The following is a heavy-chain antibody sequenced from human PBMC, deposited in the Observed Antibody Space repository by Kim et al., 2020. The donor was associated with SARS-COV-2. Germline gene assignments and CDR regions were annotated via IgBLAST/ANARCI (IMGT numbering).Heavy chain of an antibody. Sequence: SETLSLTCTVSGGSIISGGYYWSWIRQHPGKGLEWIGYIYYSGSTYYNPSLKSRVTISLDTSKNQFSLKLSSVTAADTAVYYCAGVVYYGSGSYYKDYGMDVWGQGTTVTVSS. D-gene: IGHD3-10*01. V-gene: IGHV4-31*03. CDR1: GGSIISGGYY. J-gene: IGHJ6*02. CDR2: IYYSGST. CDR3: AGVVYYGSGSYYKDYGMDV.